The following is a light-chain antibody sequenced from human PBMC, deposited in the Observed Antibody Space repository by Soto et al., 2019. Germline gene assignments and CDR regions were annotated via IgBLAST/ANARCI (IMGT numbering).Light chain of an antibody. J-gene: IGLJ1*01. CDR2: EVT. V-gene: IGLV2-14*01. CDR3: SSYTGTHTLPYV. CDR1: SSDVGGYNR. Sequence: QLVLTQPASVSGSPGQTITISCTGTSSDVGGYNRVSWYQQDPGKAPKLLISEVTSRPSGVSNRFSGSKSGNTASLTISGLQAEDEADYYCSSYTGTHTLPYVFGTGTKLTVL.